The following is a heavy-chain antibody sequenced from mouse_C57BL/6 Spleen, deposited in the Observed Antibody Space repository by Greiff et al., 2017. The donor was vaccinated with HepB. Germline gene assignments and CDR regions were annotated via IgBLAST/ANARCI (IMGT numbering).Heavy chain of an antibody. V-gene: IGHV14-1*01. D-gene: IGHD2-3*01. CDR3: TNDGYYGAWFAY. CDR2: IDPEDGDT. CDR1: GFNIKDYY. Sequence: EVQLQQSGAELVRPGASVKLSCTASGFNIKDYYMHWVKQRPEQGLEWIGRIDPEDGDTEYAPKFQGKATMTADTSSNTAYLQLSSLTSEDTAVDYCTNDGYYGAWFAYWGQGTLVTVSA. J-gene: IGHJ3*01.